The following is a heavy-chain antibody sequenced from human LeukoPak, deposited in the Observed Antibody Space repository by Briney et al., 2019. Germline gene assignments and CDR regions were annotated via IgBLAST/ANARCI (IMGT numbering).Heavy chain of an antibody. CDR2: IKQKENEI. CDR3: ARQRGSH. Sequence: GASLRLSCAASGFTYSSSWMSLVRQAPGKGLEWVALIKQKENEIYYADSVKGRFTISTDTAKNSLYLQMNSLGVEDTAVYYCARQRGSHWGQGTLVTVSS. J-gene: IGHJ4*02. V-gene: IGHV3-7*01. D-gene: IGHD5-12*01. CDR1: GFTYSSSW.